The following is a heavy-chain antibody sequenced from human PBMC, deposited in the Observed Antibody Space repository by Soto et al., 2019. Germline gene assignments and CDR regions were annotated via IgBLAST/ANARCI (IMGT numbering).Heavy chain of an antibody. V-gene: IGHV3-23*01. CDR2: IHGGTGGT. CDR3: ANDGVPVNGNLDGFAP. Sequence: EVQLLESGGGLVQTGGSLRLSCVASGFTLRNYAMCWVRQAPGKGRHWVSSIHGGTGGTSYADSVTGWFTVSRDDSKERLQTDTGGLRLDDPAVYFCANDGVPVNGNLDGFAPWGEGTLVTSSS. J-gene: IGHJ5*02. D-gene: IGHD3-3*01. CDR1: GFTLRNYA.